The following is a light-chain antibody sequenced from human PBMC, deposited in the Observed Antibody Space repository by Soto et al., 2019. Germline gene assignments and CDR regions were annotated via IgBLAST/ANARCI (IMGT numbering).Light chain of an antibody. CDR2: AAS. V-gene: IGKV1-39*01. CDR3: QQSYSTLWT. CDR1: QSISSY. Sequence: DIQMTQSPSSLSASVGDRVTITCRASQSISSYLNWYQQKPGNAPKLLIYAASSLQSGVPSRFSGSGSGTAFTLIISSLQPEDFATYHCQQSYSTLWTFGDGTKVDLK. J-gene: IGKJ1*01.